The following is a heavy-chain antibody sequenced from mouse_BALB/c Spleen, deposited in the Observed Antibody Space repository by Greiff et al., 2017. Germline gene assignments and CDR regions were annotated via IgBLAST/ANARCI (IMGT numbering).Heavy chain of an antibody. CDR3: ARWGTVVANAMDY. V-gene: IGHV1-84*02. CDR2: IYPGSGNT. Sequence: VHLVESGPELVKPGASVKISCKASGYTFTDYYINWVKQKPGQGLEWIGWIYPGSGNTKYNEKFKGKATLTVDTSSSTAYMQLSSLTSEDTAVYFCARWGTVVANAMDYWGQGTSVTVSS. J-gene: IGHJ4*01. D-gene: IGHD1-1*01. CDR1: GYTFTDYY.